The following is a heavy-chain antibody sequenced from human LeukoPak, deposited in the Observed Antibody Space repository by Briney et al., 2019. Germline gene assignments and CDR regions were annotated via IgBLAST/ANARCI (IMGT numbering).Heavy chain of an antibody. V-gene: IGHV4-39*01. CDR3: ARHCEQCYAFDI. Sequence: PSETLSLTCTVSGGSISSSSYYWGWIRQPPGKGLEWIGSIYYSGSTYYNPSLKSRVTISVDTSKNQFSLKLSSVTAADTAVYYCARHCEQCYAFDIWGQGTMVTVSS. CDR2: IYYSGST. J-gene: IGHJ3*02. D-gene: IGHD6-19*01. CDR1: GGSISSSSYY.